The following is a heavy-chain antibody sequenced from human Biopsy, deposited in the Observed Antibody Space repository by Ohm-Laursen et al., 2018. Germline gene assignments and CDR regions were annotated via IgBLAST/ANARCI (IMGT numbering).Heavy chain of an antibody. CDR2: IFSSANT. Sequence: SETLSLTCTVSGGSISSGGPYWSWIRQRPGKGLEWIGYIFSSANTYYNPSLKNLITISGDTSKNQFSLKLNSVTASDTAVYYCARGDYFDSNGYFWFDPWGQGTLVTVSS. V-gene: IGHV4-31*01. J-gene: IGHJ5*02. CDR3: ARGDYFDSNGYFWFDP. CDR1: GGSISSGGPY. D-gene: IGHD3-22*01.